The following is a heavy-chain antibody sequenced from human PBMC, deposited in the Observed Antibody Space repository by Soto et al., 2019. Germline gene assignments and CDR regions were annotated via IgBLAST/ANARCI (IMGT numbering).Heavy chain of an antibody. J-gene: IGHJ6*02. V-gene: IGHV3-23*01. CDR3: AKDMEYYYGSSPYYYGMDV. D-gene: IGHD3-10*01. CDR2: ISGSGGST. CDR1: GLTFSSYA. Sequence: PGGSLRLSCAASGLTFSSYAMSVFLQAPGKGLEWVSAISGSGGSTYYADSVKGRFTISRDNSKNTLYLQMNSLRAEDTAVYYCAKDMEYYYGSSPYYYGMDVWGQGTTVTVSS.